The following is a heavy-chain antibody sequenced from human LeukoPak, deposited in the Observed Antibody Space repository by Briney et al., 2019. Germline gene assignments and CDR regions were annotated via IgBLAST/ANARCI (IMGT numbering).Heavy chain of an antibody. V-gene: IGHV4-59*01. Sequence: SETLSLTCTVSGVSISSYYWSWIRQPPGKGLEWIGYIYYSGSTNYNPSLKSRVTISVDTSKNQSSLKLSSVTAADTAVYYCAREPHYYDFWGGSFDYWGQGTLVTVSS. CDR1: GVSISSYY. J-gene: IGHJ4*02. D-gene: IGHD3-3*01. CDR3: AREPHYYDFWGGSFDY. CDR2: IYYSGST.